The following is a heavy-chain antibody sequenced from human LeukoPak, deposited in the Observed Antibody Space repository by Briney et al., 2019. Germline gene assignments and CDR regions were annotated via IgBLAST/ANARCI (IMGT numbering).Heavy chain of an antibody. CDR2: ISPSGSTI. CDR3: ARSPIAAAGTAFDS. D-gene: IGHD6-13*01. J-gene: IGHJ4*02. Sequence: GGSLRLSCAASGFTFSTFGMNWVRQAPGKGLDWVSYISPSGSTIYFTDSVKGRFTISKDNAKNSLYLQMTSLRAEDTAVYYCARSPIAAAGTAFDSWGQGTLVTVSS. V-gene: IGHV3-48*01. CDR1: GFTFSTFG.